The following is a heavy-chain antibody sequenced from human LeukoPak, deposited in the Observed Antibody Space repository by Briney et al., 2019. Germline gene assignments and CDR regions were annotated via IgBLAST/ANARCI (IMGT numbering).Heavy chain of an antibody. CDR2: VCWDRGII. CDR3: AKGHLHYYDSGGATGGPFDY. D-gene: IGHD3-22*01. J-gene: IGHJ4*02. V-gene: IGHV3-9*01. CDR1: VFTFYEDA. Sequence: GGSLRVSCAASVFTFYEDAGRCVRHAPGRGLGWVSGVCWDRGIIVYARSVKGRFTISRDNAKTYLYLQMTSLRAEDTALYYCAKGHLHYYDSGGATGGPFDYWGQGTLVTVSS.